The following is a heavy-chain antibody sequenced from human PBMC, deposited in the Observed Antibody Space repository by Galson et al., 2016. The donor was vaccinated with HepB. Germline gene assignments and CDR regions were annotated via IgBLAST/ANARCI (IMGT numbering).Heavy chain of an antibody. J-gene: IGHJ6*03. CDR1: GFTFSSYA. CDR3: AKLGDGYNYFYYYMDV. CDR2: ISGIGGST. D-gene: IGHD5-24*01. Sequence: SLRLSCAASGFTFSSYAMSWVRQAPGKGLEWVSVISGIGGSTYYADSVKGRFSISRDNSKNTLYLQMNSLRAEDTALNYCAKLGDGYNYFYYYMDVWGKGTTVTVSS. V-gene: IGHV3-23*01.